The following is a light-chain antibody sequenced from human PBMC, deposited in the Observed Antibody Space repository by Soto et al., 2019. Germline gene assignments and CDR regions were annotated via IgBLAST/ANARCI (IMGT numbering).Light chain of an antibody. Sequence: QSVLTQPPSVCAAPGQKVSISCSGSSSNVGKNFVSWYQHVPGKAPKLLIYDNQKRPSGIPDRFSASKSGTLATLDITGLQTGDEADYYCGTWDSSLTIGVIFGGGTQLTVL. CDR1: SSNVGKNF. J-gene: IGLJ2*01. V-gene: IGLV1-51*01. CDR2: DNQ. CDR3: GTWDSSLTIGVI.